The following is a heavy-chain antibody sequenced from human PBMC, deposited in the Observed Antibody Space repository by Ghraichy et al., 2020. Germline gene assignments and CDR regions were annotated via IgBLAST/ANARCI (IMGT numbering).Heavy chain of an antibody. CDR1: GFTFSRHW. CDR2: INEGGSGK. J-gene: IGHJ4*02. V-gene: IGHV3-7*01. CDR3: ARHIPGGHGDFDC. D-gene: IGHD2-21*01. Sequence: GGSLRLSCAASGFTFSRHWMTWVRQAPGKGLEWVANINEGGSGKFYVDSVKGRFTISRDNADNLLYLQMNSLRVDDTAVYYCARHIPGGHGDFDCWGQGTLVTVSS.